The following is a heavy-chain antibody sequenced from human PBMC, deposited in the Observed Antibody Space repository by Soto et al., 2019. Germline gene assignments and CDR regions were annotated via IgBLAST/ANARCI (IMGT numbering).Heavy chain of an antibody. CDR3: ARVLSSGYYSGSGAFDI. D-gene: IGHD3-22*01. CDR2: INPSGGST. V-gene: IGHV1-46*01. Sequence: ASVKVSCKASGYTFTSYYMHWVRQAPGQGLEWMGIINPSGGSTSYAQKFQGRVTMTRDTSTSTVYMELSSLRSEDTAVYYCARVLSSGYYSGSGAFDIWGQGTMVTVSS. CDR1: GYTFTSYY. J-gene: IGHJ3*02.